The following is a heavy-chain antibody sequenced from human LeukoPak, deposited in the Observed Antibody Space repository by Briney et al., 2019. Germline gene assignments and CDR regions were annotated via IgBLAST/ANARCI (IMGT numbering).Heavy chain of an antibody. D-gene: IGHD2-2*01. CDR3: AKDSLRYCSSTSCYQFDY. CDR2: ISWNSGSI. J-gene: IGHJ4*02. CDR1: GVTFDDYA. Sequence: GGSLRLSCAASGVTFDDYAMHWVRQAPGKGLEWVSGISWNSGSIGYADSVKGRFTISRDNAKNSLYLQMNSLRAEDTALYYCAKDSLRYCSSTSCYQFDYWGQGTLVTVSS. V-gene: IGHV3-9*01.